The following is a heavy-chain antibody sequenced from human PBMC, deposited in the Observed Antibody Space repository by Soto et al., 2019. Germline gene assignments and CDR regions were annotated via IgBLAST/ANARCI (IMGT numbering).Heavy chain of an antibody. J-gene: IGHJ6*02. CDR1: GFTFSSYS. D-gene: IGHD4-17*01. Sequence: EVQLVESGGGLVKPGGSLRLSCAASGFTFSSYSMNWVRQAPGKGLEWVSSISSSSSYIYYADSVKGRFTISRDNAKNSLYLQMNSLRAEDTAVYYCARDSGDYGDYEGHGMDVWGQGTTVTVSS. V-gene: IGHV3-21*01. CDR2: ISSSSSYI. CDR3: ARDSGDYGDYEGHGMDV.